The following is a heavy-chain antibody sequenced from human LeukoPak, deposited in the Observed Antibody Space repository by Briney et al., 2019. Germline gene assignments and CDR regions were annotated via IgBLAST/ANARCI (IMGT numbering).Heavy chain of an antibody. D-gene: IGHD4-17*01. CDR3: ARSRPTTGVVIYFDY. CDR1: GYTFTGYY. Sequence: ASVKVSCKASGYTFTGYYMHWVRQAPGQGLEWMGWINPNSGGTNYAQKFQGRVTMTRDTSISTAYMELSRLRSDDTAVYYCARSRPTTGVVIYFDYWGQGTLVTVSS. V-gene: IGHV1-2*02. J-gene: IGHJ4*02. CDR2: INPNSGGT.